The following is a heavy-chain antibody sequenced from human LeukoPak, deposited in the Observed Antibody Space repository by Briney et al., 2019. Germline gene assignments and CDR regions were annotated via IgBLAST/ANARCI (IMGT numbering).Heavy chain of an antibody. CDR1: GYSFTNYW. Sequence: GESLKISCQGSGYSFTNYWIGWVRQVPGKGLEWMGIIYPGDSDTRYSPSFQGQVTISADKSISTAYLQWSSLKASDTAMYYCARLSCSSTSCYYYYYYGMDVWGQGTTVTVSS. CDR2: IYPGDSDT. D-gene: IGHD2-2*01. CDR3: ARLSCSSTSCYYYYYYGMDV. V-gene: IGHV5-51*01. J-gene: IGHJ6*02.